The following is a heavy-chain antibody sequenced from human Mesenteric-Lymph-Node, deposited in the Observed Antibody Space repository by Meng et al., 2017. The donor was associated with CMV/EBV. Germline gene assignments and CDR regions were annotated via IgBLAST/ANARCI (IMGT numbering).Heavy chain of an antibody. D-gene: IGHD2-2*01. J-gene: IGHJ6*02. V-gene: IGHV3-30*04. CDR1: GFTFKNYA. CDR3: AKDLEDIVVVPAAMLSGSYYGMDV. Sequence: GGSLRLSCEASGFTFKNYAMHWVRQAPGKGLEWLSFISYDGINQYYADSLKGRSTISRDNSKNTLYLQMNSLRAEDTAVYYCAKDLEDIVVVPAAMLSGSYYGMDVWGQGTRVTVSS. CDR2: ISYDGINQ.